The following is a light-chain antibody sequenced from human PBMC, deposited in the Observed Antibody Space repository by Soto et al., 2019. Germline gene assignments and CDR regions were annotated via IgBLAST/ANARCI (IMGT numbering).Light chain of an antibody. J-gene: IGKJ1*01. CDR2: AAS. Sequence: DIQLTQSPSSLSASIGDRVTITCRASQDISNYLAWYQQKPGKAPKVLIYAASSLQSGAPSRFSGSGSGKDFTLTISNLQAVDGATYDCQKYNGAPRTFGQGTEVEIK. CDR3: QKYNGAPRT. CDR1: QDISNY. V-gene: IGKV1-27*01.